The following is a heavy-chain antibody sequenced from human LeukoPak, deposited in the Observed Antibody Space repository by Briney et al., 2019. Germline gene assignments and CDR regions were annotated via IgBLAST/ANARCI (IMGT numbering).Heavy chain of an antibody. CDR1: GYSISSGYY. Sequence: SETLSLTCTVSGYSISSGYYWGWIRQPPGKGLEWIGSIYHSGSTYYNPSLKSRVTISVDTSKNQFSLKLSSVTAADTAVYYCARVGRYFDWLGGGYYYYYYYMDVWGKGTTVTISS. D-gene: IGHD3-9*01. V-gene: IGHV4-38-2*02. CDR2: IYHSGST. J-gene: IGHJ6*03. CDR3: ARVGRYFDWLGGGYYYYYYYMDV.